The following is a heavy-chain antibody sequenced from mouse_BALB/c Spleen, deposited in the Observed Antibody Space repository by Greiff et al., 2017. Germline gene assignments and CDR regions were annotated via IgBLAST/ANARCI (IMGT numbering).Heavy chain of an antibody. D-gene: IGHD1-1*01. CDR3: ARDGSSYVYAIDY. CDR2: ISTYYGNT. J-gene: IGHJ4*01. V-gene: IGHV1-67*01. Sequence: QVQLQQSGPELVRPGVSVKISCKGSGYTFTDYAMHWVKQSHAKSLEWIGVISTYYGNTNYNQKFKGKATMSVDKSSSTAYMELARLTSEGSAIYYGARDGSSYVYAIDYWGQGASGTVSS. CDR1: GYTFTDYA.